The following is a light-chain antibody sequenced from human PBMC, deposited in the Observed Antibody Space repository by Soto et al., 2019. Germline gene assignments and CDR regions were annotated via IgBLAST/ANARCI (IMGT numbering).Light chain of an antibody. CDR3: QQYNRFYTWT. CDR1: QSISYY. CDR2: NAS. Sequence: DIQMIQSTSTLPASVGDRVTITCRASQSISYYLAWYEKKPGKATKVMIWNASSLQRGVPSRFSGSGSGTEFTLTISSLLPDDFANYYCQQYNRFYTWTFGQGTKVDI. J-gene: IGKJ1*01. V-gene: IGKV1-5*01.